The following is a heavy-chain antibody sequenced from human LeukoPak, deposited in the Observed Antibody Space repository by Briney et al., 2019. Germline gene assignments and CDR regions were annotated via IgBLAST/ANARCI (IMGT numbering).Heavy chain of an antibody. Sequence: GGSLTLSCAASGFTVSSNYMSWVRQPPGKGLEWVSVIYSGGSTYYPDSQKGRLTISRDNSKNTLYLQMNSLRAEETAVYYCAGPGAAGTVLWGQGTLVTVSS. V-gene: IGHV3-53*01. D-gene: IGHD6-13*01. CDR1: GFTVSSNY. CDR2: IYSGGST. J-gene: IGHJ4*02. CDR3: AGPGAAGTVL.